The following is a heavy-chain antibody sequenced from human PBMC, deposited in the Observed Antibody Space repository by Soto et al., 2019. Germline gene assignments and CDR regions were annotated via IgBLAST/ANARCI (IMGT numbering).Heavy chain of an antibody. D-gene: IGHD6-13*01. CDR2: IYDSGNT. J-gene: IGHJ4*02. CDR3: ARGQGAAAGQSNFDY. V-gene: IGHV4-30-2*01. CDR1: GGSISGTTYS. Sequence: QLQLQESGSGLVKPSQTLSLTCAVSGGSISGTTYSWSWIRQPPGKGLEWIGYIYDSGNTYYNPTLKSQCSISVDRSKNQFSLKLSSVPAADTAVYSCARGQGAAAGQSNFDYWGQGALVPVSS.